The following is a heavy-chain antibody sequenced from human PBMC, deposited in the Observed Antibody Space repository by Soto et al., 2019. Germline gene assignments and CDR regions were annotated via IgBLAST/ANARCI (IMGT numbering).Heavy chain of an antibody. J-gene: IGHJ5*02. CDR2: MNPNSGNT. V-gene: IGHV1-8*01. CDR1: VYTFTSYD. CDR3: ARWPKMTYNWFDP. Sequence: GASVKVCCKASVYTFTSYDINWVRQDTGQGLEWMGWMNPNSGNTGYAQKFQGRVTMTRNTSISTAYMELSSLRSEDTAVYYCARWPKMTYNWFDPWGQGTLVTVSS.